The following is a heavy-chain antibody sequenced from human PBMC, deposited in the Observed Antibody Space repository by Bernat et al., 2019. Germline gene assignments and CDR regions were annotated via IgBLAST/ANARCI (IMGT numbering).Heavy chain of an antibody. Sequence: QVQLVQSGAEVKKPGASVKVSCKTSASAFTSYGFSWVRQAPGQGLEWMGWISTIHGHTNYAQKFQDRVTMTTEASTSTVYMELRCLRSDDTAVYYCARDRPAFGGIDFWGQGTLVTVSP. CDR2: ISTIHGHT. J-gene: IGHJ4*02. V-gene: IGHV1-18*01. CDR1: ASAFTSYG. D-gene: IGHD3-16*01. CDR3: ARDRPAFGGIDF.